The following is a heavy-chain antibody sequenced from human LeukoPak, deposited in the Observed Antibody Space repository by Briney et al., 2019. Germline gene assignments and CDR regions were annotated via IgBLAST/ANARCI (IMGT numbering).Heavy chain of an antibody. V-gene: IGHV3-11*03. CDR2: ISSSSSYT. D-gene: IGHD3-10*01. CDR3: ARMGPYGSGSRTDAFDI. Sequence: GGSLRLSCAASGFTFSDYYMSWIRQAPGKGLEWVSYISSSSSYTNYADSVKGRFTISRDNAKNSLYLQMNSLRAEDTAVYYCARMGPYGSGSRTDAFDIWGQGTMVTVSS. CDR1: GFTFSDYY. J-gene: IGHJ3*02.